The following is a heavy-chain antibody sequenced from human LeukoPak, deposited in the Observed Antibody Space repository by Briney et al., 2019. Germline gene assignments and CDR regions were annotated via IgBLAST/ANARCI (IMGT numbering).Heavy chain of an antibody. V-gene: IGHV3-7*03. D-gene: IGHD3-10*01. CDR2: IKQDGSEK. CDR1: GFTFSSYW. CDR3: AREKGVLLWFGELPHFDY. J-gene: IGHJ4*02. Sequence: GGSLRLSCAASGFTFSSYWMSWVRQAPGKGLEWVANIKQDGSEKYYVDSVKGRFTISRDNAKNSLYLQMNSLRAEDTAVYYCAREKGVLLWFGELPHFDYWGQGTLFTVSS.